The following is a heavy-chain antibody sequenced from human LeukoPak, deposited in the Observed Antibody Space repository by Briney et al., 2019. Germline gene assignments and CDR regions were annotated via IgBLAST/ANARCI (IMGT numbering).Heavy chain of an antibody. V-gene: IGHV4-34*11. CDR3: TRDRSALDT. J-gene: IGHJ3*02. Sequence: SETLSLTCAVYGGSFSGYYWSWIRQPPGKGLEWIGYVSNIGSTSYNPSLKSRVTISGDTSKNQFSLKLSSVTAADTAVYYCTRDRSALDTWGQGTMVTVSS. CDR2: VSNIGST. CDR1: GGSFSGYY.